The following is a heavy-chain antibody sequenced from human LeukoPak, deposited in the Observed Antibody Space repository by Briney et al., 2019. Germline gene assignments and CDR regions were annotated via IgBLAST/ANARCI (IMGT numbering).Heavy chain of an antibody. CDR1: GFTFSNYW. CDR3: ARDRPDTAMTLDY. V-gene: IGHV3-7*01. Sequence: GGSLRLSCAASGFTFSNYWMTWVRQAPGKGLKWVANIKRDGSEKYYIDSVKGRFTISRDNAKNSLYLQMNSLRAEDTAVYYCARDRPDTAMTLDYWGQGTLVTVSS. J-gene: IGHJ4*02. D-gene: IGHD5-18*01. CDR2: IKRDGSEK.